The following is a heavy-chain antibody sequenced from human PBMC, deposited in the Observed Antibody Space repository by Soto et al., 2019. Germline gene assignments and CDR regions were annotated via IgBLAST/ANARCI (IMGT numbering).Heavy chain of an antibody. CDR2: IYYSGST. D-gene: IGHD3-22*01. V-gene: IGHV4-39*01. Sequence: SVTMSLTCTVAGGSISSSSDYWGWIRQPPGKGLEWIGSIYYSGSTYYNPSLKSRVTISVDTSKNQFSLKLSSVTAADTAVYYCARHLVVANWFDPWGQGTLVTVSS. CDR3: ARHLVVANWFDP. J-gene: IGHJ5*02. CDR1: GGSISSSSDY.